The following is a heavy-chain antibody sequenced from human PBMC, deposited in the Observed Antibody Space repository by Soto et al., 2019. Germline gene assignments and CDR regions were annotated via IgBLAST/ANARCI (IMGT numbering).Heavy chain of an antibody. CDR1: GFTFSSYS. D-gene: IGHD2-2*01. CDR3: ARDLSLNCSSTSCYYRDGFPDY. CDR2: ISSSSSYI. Sequence: GGSLRLSCAASGFTFSSYSMNWDRQAPGKGLEWVSSISSSSSYIYYADSVKGRFTISRDNAKNSLYLQMNSLRAEDTAVYYCARDLSLNCSSTSCYYRDGFPDYWGQGTLVTVSS. V-gene: IGHV3-21*01. J-gene: IGHJ4*02.